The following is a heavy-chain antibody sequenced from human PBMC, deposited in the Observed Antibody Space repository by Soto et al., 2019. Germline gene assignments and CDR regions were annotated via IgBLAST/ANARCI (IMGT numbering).Heavy chain of an antibody. CDR2: IYPGDSDT. Sequence: GESLKISCKGSGYSFTSYWIGWVRQMPGKGLEWMGIIYPGDSDTRYSPSFQGQVTTSAEKSISTAYLQWGSLKASDTAMYYCARVLELGYCSSTSCLYCTNGVCSLGYWGQGTLVTVSS. CDR1: GYSFTSYW. V-gene: IGHV5-51*01. J-gene: IGHJ4*02. D-gene: IGHD2-2*01. CDR3: ARVLELGYCSSTSCLYCTNGVCSLGY.